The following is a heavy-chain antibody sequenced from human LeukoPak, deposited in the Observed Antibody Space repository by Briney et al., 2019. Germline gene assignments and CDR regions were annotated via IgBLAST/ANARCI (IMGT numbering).Heavy chain of an antibody. CDR2: ISYDGSNK. CDR3: AKRGIAVADY. D-gene: IGHD6-19*01. J-gene: IGHJ4*02. CDR1: GFTFSRYG. V-gene: IGHV3-30*18. Sequence: GGSLRLSCAASGFTFSRYGMHWVRQAPGKGLEWVTAISYDGSNKYYADSVKGRFTISRDNSKNTLYLQMNSLRAEDTAVYYCAKRGIAVADYWGQGTLVTVSS.